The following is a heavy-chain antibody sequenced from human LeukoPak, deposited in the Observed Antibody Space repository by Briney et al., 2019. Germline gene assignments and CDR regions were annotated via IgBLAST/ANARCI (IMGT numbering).Heavy chain of an antibody. D-gene: IGHD2-8*01. CDR2: IYYSGST. V-gene: IGHV4-59*01. Sequence: PSETLSLTCTVSGGSISSYYWSWIRQPPGKGLEWIGCIYYSGSTNYNPSLKSRVTISVDTSKNQFSLKLSSVTAADTAVYYCVRDRRDAWYCFDYWGQGTLVTVSS. CDR1: GGSISSYY. J-gene: IGHJ4*02. CDR3: VRDRRDAWYCFDY.